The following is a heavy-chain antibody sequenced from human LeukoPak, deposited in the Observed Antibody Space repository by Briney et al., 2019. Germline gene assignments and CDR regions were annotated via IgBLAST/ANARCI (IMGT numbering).Heavy chain of an antibody. V-gene: IGHV4-4*02. J-gene: IGHJ4*02. CDR1: GGSISSSNW. D-gene: IGHD6-19*01. CDR3: ARIWSVAVAGRSPRPGVRYFDY. Sequence: SETLSLTCAVSGGSISSSNWWRWVRQPPGKGLEWIGEIYHSGSTNYNPSLKSRVTISVDRSKNQFSLKLSSVTAADSAVYYCARIWSVAVAGRSPRPGVRYFDYWGRGTLVTVSS. CDR2: IYHSGST.